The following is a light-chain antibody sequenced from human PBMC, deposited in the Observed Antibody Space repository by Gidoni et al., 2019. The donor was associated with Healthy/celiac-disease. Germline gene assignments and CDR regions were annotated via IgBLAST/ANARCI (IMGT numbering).Light chain of an antibody. CDR1: SSNIGSNT. CDR3: AAWDDSLNGLHVV. CDR2: SKN. Sequence: QSVLTPPPSASGTPAHRVPISCSCSSSNIGSNTVNWYQQLPGTAPKLIIYSKNQRHSGVPDRFSGSKSGTSASLAISGLQSEDEADYYCAAWDDSLNGLHVVFGGGTKLTVL. V-gene: IGLV1-44*01. J-gene: IGLJ2*01.